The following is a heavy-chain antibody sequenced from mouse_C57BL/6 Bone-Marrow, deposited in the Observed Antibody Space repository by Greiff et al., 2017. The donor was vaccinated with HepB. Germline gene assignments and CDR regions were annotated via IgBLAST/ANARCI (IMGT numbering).Heavy chain of an antibody. CDR3: AGPITTERYFDY. V-gene: IGHV1-85*01. J-gene: IGHJ2*01. CDR1: GYTFTSYD. Sequence: QVQLLQSGPELVKPGASVKLSCKASGYTFTSYDINWVKQRPGQGLEWIGWSYHRDGSTKYNEKFKGKATLTVDTSSSTAYMELHSLTSEDAAVYFCAGPITTERYFDYWGQGTTLTVSS. CDR2: SYHRDGST. D-gene: IGHD1-1*01.